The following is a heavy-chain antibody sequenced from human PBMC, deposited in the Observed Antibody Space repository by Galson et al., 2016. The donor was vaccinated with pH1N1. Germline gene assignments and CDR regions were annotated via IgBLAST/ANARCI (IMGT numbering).Heavy chain of an antibody. CDR1: GYTFTSYD. Sequence: SVKVSCKASGYTFTSYDINWVRQATGQGLEWMGWMNPNSGNTGYAQKFQGRVTITADKSTSTAYMEVISLRSDDTAVYYCARSAAAVGNAFDMWGQGTKVTVSS. D-gene: IGHD6-13*01. J-gene: IGHJ3*02. CDR2: MNPNSGNT. CDR3: ARSAAAVGNAFDM. V-gene: IGHV1-8*03.